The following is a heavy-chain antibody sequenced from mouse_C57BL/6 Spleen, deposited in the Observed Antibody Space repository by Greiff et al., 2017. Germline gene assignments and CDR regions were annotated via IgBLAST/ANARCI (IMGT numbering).Heavy chain of an antibody. Sequence: QVQLKQPGAELVRPGSSVKLSCKASGYTFTSYWMDWVKQRPGQGLEWIGNIYPSDSETHYNQKFKDKATLTVDKSSSTAYMQLSSLTSEDSAVYYCARLETAQATAWFAYWGQGTLVTVSA. D-gene: IGHD3-2*02. V-gene: IGHV1-61*01. CDR1: GYTFTSYW. CDR2: IYPSDSET. CDR3: ARLETAQATAWFAY. J-gene: IGHJ3*01.